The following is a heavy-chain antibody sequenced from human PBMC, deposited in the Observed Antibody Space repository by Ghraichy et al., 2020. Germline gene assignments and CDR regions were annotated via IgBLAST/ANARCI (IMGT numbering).Heavy chain of an antibody. J-gene: IGHJ1*01. D-gene: IGHD1-26*01. Sequence: GGSLRLSCTASGFSFSDYYMTWIRQTPGKGLEWISYINSFGTTIYYADSVRGRFTISRDAANNSLYLQMNSLRVEDTATYYCATDLSGSFWSSWGQGILVTVSS. V-gene: IGHV3-11*01. CDR3: ATDLSGSFWSS. CDR1: GFSFSDYY. CDR2: INSFGTTI.